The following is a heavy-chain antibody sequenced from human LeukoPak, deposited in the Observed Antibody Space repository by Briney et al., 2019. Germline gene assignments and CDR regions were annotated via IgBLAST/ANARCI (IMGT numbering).Heavy chain of an antibody. CDR1: GYTFTSYD. CDR2: MNPNSGNT. J-gene: IGHJ4*02. D-gene: IGHD6-13*01. Sequence: ASVKVSCKASGYTFTSYDINWVRQATGQGLEWMGWMNPNSGNTGYAQKFQGRVTMTRNTSISTAYMELSSLRSEDTAVYYCARVTRIAAAGTVGYWGQGTLVTVSS. V-gene: IGHV1-8*01. CDR3: ARVTRIAAAGTVGY.